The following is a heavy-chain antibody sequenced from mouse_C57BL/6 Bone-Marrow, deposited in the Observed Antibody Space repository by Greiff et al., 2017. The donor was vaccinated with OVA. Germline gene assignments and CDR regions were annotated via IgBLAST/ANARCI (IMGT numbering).Heavy chain of an antibody. J-gene: IGHJ1*03. D-gene: IGHD2-13*01. CDR1: GYTFTSYW. CDR3: ARWRLRSV. CDR2: IYPSDSET. Sequence: QVQLQQPRAELVRPGSSVKLSCKASGYTFTSYWMDWVKQRPGQGLEWIGNIYPSDSETHYNQKFKDKATLTVDKSSSTAYMQLSSLTSEDSAVYYCARWRLRSVWGTGTTVTVSS. V-gene: IGHV1-61*01.